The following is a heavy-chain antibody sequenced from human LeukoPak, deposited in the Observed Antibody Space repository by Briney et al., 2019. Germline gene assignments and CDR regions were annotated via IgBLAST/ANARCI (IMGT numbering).Heavy chain of an antibody. V-gene: IGHV1-69*05. CDR3: ARDFSHAGLDF. Sequence: GASVKVSYKASGGIISTYGIAWVRQAPGQGLEWMGGIVPPFGRTNYAQKFRGRVTMTTDESSSTVYMELTSLISGDTAVYYCARDFSHAGLDFWGQGALVSVSS. CDR2: IVPPFGRT. J-gene: IGHJ4*02. CDR1: GGIISTYG. D-gene: IGHD1-1*01.